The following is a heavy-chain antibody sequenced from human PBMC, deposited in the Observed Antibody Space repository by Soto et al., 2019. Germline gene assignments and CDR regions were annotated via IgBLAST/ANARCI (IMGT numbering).Heavy chain of an antibody. V-gene: IGHV5-51*01. CDR3: ARLDTMIRGGTPTSYYHYGMDV. J-gene: IGHJ6*02. D-gene: IGHD3-10*01. CDR2: IYPGDSDT. CDR1: GYRFTNYW. Sequence: PGESLKISCKGSGYRFTNYWIGWVRQMPGKGLEWMGIIYPGDSDTRYSPSLQGQVTISADKSISTAYLQWSSLKASDTAMYYCARLDTMIRGGTPTSYYHYGMDVWGQGTTVTVSS.